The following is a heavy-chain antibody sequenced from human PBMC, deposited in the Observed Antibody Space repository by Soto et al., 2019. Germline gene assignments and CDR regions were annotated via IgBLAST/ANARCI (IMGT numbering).Heavy chain of an antibody. V-gene: IGHV5-51*01. D-gene: IGHD3-9*01. CDR3: ARLGDILIDY. Sequence: PGESLKISCKGSVYGFTSYWIGWVRQMPGKGLEWMGIIYPGDSDTRYSPSFQGRVTISADQSISTAYLQWSSLKASGTAMYYCARLGDILIDYWGQGTLVTVSS. CDR2: IYPGDSDT. CDR1: VYGFTSYW. J-gene: IGHJ4*02.